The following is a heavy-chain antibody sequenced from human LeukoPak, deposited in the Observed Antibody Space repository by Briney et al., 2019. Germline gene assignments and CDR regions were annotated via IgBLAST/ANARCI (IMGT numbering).Heavy chain of an antibody. CDR2: INPNSGNT. Sequence: ASVKVSCKTSGYTFTANYIHWVRQAPGQGLEWMGWINPNSGNTNYLQKFQDRVTMTRDTSISTAYMELNRLISDDTAVYYFARGGNTVFGVVDFWGQGTLVTVSS. CDR1: GYTFTANY. CDR3: ARGGNTVFGVVDF. D-gene: IGHD3-3*01. V-gene: IGHV1-2*02. J-gene: IGHJ4*02.